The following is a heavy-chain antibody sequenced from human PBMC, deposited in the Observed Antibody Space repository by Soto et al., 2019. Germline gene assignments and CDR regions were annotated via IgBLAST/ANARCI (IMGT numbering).Heavy chain of an antibody. V-gene: IGHV1-69*13. CDR2: IIPIFGTA. J-gene: IGHJ6*02. CDR1: GGTFSSYA. D-gene: IGHD5-12*01. CDR3: ARGRVATTYCYHYAMDV. Sequence: SVKVSCKASGGTFSSYAISWVRQAPGQGLEWMGGIIPIFGTANYAQKFQGRVTITADESTSTAYMELSSLRSEDTAVYYCARGRVATTYCYHYAMDVWGQGTTVTVSS.